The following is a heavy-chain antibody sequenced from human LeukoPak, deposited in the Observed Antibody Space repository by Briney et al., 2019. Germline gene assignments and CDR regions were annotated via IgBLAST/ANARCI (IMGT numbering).Heavy chain of an antibody. CDR3: AREIPPGRGSNWYIGHYGMDV. D-gene: IGHD6-13*01. Sequence: ASVKVSCKSSGYTFTGYYIHWVRQAPGQGLEWMGWINPNSGGTDYAQKFRGWFTMTRDTSINTAYMELSRLTSDDTAVYYCAREIPPGRGSNWYIGHYGMDVWGQGTTVTVSS. J-gene: IGHJ6*02. V-gene: IGHV1-2*04. CDR2: INPNSGGT. CDR1: GYTFTGYY.